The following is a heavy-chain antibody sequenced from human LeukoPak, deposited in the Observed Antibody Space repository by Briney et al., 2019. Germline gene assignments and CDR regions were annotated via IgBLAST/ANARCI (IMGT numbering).Heavy chain of an antibody. J-gene: IGHJ2*01. D-gene: IGHD3-16*01. CDR2: IYYSGTT. V-gene: IGHV4-61*01. CDR1: GYSISSAYY. Sequence: SETLSLTCTVSGYSISSAYYWSWIRQPPGKGLEWIGYIYYSGTTNYNPSLKSRVTISVDTSKNQFSLKLSSVTAADTAVYYCARSLKETTFGGVIWYFDLWGRGTLVTVSS. CDR3: ARSLKETTFGGVIWYFDL.